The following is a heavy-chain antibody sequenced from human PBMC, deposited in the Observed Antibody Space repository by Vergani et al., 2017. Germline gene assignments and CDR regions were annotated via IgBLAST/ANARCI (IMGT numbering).Heavy chain of an antibody. CDR2: IWYDGSNK. J-gene: IGHJ4*02. CDR1: GFTLSSYG. V-gene: IGHV3-33*01. CDR3: AGDSGGNYFDY. Sequence: QVQLVESGGGVVQPGRSLRLSCAASGFTLSSYGIHWVRQAPGKGLEWVAVIWYDGSNKYYADSVKGRVTISRDKYKNTLYLQMNSLRAEETAVYYGAGDSGGNYFDYWGQGTLVTVSS. D-gene: IGHD4-23*01.